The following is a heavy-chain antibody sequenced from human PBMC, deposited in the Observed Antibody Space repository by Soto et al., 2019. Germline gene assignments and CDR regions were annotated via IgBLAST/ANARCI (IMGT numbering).Heavy chain of an antibody. J-gene: IGHJ1*01. V-gene: IGHV3-30-3*01. CDR3: ARDHVAAAGTGVFQH. Sequence: GGSLRLSCAASGFTFSSYAMHWVRQAPGKGLEWVAVISYDGSNKYYADSVKGRFTISRDNSKNTLYLQMNSLRAEDTAVYYCARDHVAAAGTGVFQHWGQGTLVTVSS. CDR1: GFTFSSYA. CDR2: ISYDGSNK. D-gene: IGHD6-13*01.